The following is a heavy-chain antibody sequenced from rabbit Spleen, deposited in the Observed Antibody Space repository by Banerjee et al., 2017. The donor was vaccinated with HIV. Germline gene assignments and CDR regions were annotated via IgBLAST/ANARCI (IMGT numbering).Heavy chain of an antibody. Sequence: QSLEESGGGLVQPEGSLTLTCTASGFSFSSSYYMCWVRQAPGKGLEWIGCIYTGSGDTAYASWATGRFTVSKTSSTTVTLQLNSLTAADTATYFCARETSSGWGVVLYYFNLWGPGTLVTVS. CDR3: ARETSSGWGVVLYYFNL. V-gene: IGHV1S40*01. CDR2: IYTGSGDT. CDR1: GFSFSSSYY. J-gene: IGHJ4*01. D-gene: IGHD4-1*01.